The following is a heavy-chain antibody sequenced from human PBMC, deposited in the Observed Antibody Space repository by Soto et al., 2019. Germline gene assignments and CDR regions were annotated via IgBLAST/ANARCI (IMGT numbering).Heavy chain of an antibody. Sequence: EVQLVQSGAEVRKPGESLKISCKGSGYRFTNFWIGWVRQMPGKGLEWMGIIYPGDSETRYSPSFQGQVTISVDKSIXAAYLQWSSLQASDSAIYYCARRPSHGSGRWHLDYWGQGTLVTVSS. CDR3: ARRPSHGSGRWHLDY. D-gene: IGHD3-10*01. CDR1: GYRFTNFW. J-gene: IGHJ4*02. CDR2: IYPGDSET. V-gene: IGHV5-51*03.